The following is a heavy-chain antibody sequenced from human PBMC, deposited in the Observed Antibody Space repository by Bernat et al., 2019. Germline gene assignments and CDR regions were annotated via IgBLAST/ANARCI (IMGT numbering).Heavy chain of an antibody. D-gene: IGHD4-23*01. CDR3: ARLLRYGGLIMDV. Sequence: VQLVESGGGVVQPGRSLRLSCAASGFTFSSYWMSWVRQAPGKGLEWVANIKQDGSEKYYVDSVKGRFTISRDNAKNSLYLQMNSLSVEDTAVYYCARLLRYGGLIMDVWGQGTTVTVSS. CDR1: GFTFSSYW. J-gene: IGHJ6*02. V-gene: IGHV3-7*03. CDR2: IKQDGSEK.